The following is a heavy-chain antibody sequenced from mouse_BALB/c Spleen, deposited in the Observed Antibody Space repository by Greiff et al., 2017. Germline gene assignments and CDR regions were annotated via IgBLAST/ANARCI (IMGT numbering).Heavy chain of an antibody. CDR2: INSNGGST. J-gene: IGHJ3*01. CDR3: ARDISFAY. Sequence: EVKLMESGGGLVQPGGSLKLSCAASGFTFSSYGMSWVRQTPDKRLELVATINSNGGSTYYPDSVKGRFTISRDNAKNTLYLQMSSLKSEDTAMYYCARDISFAYWGQGTLVTVSA. CDR1: GFTFSSYG. V-gene: IGHV5-6-3*01.